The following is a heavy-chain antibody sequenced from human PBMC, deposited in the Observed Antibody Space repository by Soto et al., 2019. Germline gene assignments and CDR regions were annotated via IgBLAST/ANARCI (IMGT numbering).Heavy chain of an antibody. CDR2: ISGSGFKK. CDR3: AKNQGVELVPLASVDWFDP. D-gene: IGHD1-26*01. Sequence: GGSLRFSCAASGFSFENFGMSWVRQAPGKGLEWISSISGSGFKKYYADSVKGRFTISRDNSKSTVYLELNNLSAEDTAVYHCAKNQGVELVPLASVDWFDPWGQGSVVTVS. V-gene: IGHV3-23*01. J-gene: IGHJ5*02. CDR1: GFSFENFG.